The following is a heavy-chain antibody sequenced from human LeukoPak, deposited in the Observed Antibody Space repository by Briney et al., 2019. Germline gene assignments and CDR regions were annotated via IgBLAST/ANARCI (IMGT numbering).Heavy chain of an antibody. Sequence: GGSLRLSCAASGFTFSSYGMHWVRQAPGKGLEWVAFIRYDGSNKYYTDSVKGRFTISRDNSKNTLYLQMNSLRAEDTAVYYCAKGRGWEASYYYYYMDVWGKGTTVTVSS. V-gene: IGHV3-30*02. CDR3: AKGRGWEASYYYYYMDV. D-gene: IGHD1-26*01. CDR1: GFTFSSYG. J-gene: IGHJ6*03. CDR2: IRYDGSNK.